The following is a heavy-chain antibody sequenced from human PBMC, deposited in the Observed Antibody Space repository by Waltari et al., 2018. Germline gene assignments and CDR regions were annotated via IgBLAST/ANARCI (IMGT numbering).Heavy chain of an antibody. V-gene: IGHV3-30*01. J-gene: IGHJ4*02. CDR1: GFTFSSYA. D-gene: IGHD3-10*01. Sequence: ASGFTFSSYAMHWVRQAPGKGLEWVAVISYDGSNKYYADSVKGRFTISRDNSKNTLYLQMNSLRAEDTAVYYCARGPELENFDYWGQGTLVTVSS. CDR3: ARGPELENFDY. CDR2: ISYDGSNK.